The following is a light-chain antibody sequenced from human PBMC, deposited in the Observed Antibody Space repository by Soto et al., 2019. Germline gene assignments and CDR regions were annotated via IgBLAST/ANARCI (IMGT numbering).Light chain of an antibody. Sequence: ENVLTQSPGTLSLSPGDRATLSCRASRSLNSNYLAWYQQKPGQAPMLLIYAASNRATGIPDRFSGRGSGKDFTLTISRLEPDDVAVYYRQQYGGSPITFGQGTRLEIK. CDR3: QQYGGSPIT. CDR1: RSLNSNY. J-gene: IGKJ5*01. V-gene: IGKV3-20*01. CDR2: AAS.